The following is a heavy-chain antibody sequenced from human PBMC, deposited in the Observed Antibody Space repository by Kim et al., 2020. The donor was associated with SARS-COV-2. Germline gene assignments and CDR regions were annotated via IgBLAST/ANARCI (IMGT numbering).Heavy chain of an antibody. J-gene: IGHJ3*02. CDR1: GFTFSSYW. CDR2: IKQDGSEK. V-gene: IGHV3-7*01. CDR3: ARLDFPARGYYYGSGVSKDAFDI. Sequence: GGSLRLSCAASGFTFSSYWMSWVRQAPGKGLEWVANIKQDGSEKYYVDSVKGRFTISRDNAKNSLYLQMNSLRAEDTAVYYCARLDFPARGYYYGSGVSKDAFDIWGQGTMVTVSS. D-gene: IGHD3-10*01.